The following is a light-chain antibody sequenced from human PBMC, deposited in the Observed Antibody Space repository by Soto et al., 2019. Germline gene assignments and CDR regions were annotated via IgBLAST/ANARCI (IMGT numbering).Light chain of an antibody. Sequence: EIVLTQSPGTLSLSPGERATLSCRASQSVSSNYLAWYQQKPGQSPRLLIYGASSRATGIPDRFSGSGSGTDFTLTISRLEPEDFAVYYCQQYGSSRWTFGQGTKVELK. CDR1: QSVSSNY. J-gene: IGKJ1*01. CDR3: QQYGSSRWT. CDR2: GAS. V-gene: IGKV3-20*01.